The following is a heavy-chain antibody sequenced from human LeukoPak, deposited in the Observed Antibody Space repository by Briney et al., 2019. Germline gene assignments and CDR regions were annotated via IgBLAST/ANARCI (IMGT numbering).Heavy chain of an antibody. V-gene: IGHV4-59*01. J-gene: IGHJ4*02. D-gene: IGHD6-19*01. CDR3: VRHTTSGWYQVVY. CDR2: IYYSGST. CDR1: GGSISSYY. Sequence: SETLSLTCTVSGGSISSYYWSWIRQPPGKGLEWIGYIYYSGSTNYNPSLKSRVTISVDASKNQFSLKLTSVTAADTAVYYCVRHTTSGWYQVVYWGQGTLVTVSS.